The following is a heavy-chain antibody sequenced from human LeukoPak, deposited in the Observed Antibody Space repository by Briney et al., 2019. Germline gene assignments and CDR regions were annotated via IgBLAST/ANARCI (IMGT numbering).Heavy chain of an antibody. Sequence: ASVKVSCRASGYTFTSYDINWVRQATGQGLEWMGWMNPNSGNTGYAQKFQGRVTMTRNTSISTAYMELSSLRSEDTAVYYCARGTKTPESRYYYDSSGPLGNGMDVWGQGTTVTVSS. CDR3: ARGTKTPESRYYYDSSGPLGNGMDV. CDR1: GYTFTSYD. J-gene: IGHJ6*02. D-gene: IGHD3-22*01. V-gene: IGHV1-8*01. CDR2: MNPNSGNT.